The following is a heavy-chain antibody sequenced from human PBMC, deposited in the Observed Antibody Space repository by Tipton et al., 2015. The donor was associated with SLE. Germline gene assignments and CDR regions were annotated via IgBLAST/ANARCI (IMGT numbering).Heavy chain of an antibody. CDR3: ARNMAVAGTVIEY. J-gene: IGHJ4*02. CDR2: IYYSGGT. Sequence: TLSLTCIVSGGSIKNHYWSWIRQAPGMGLEWIGYIYYSGGTNYNPSLKSRVTMSVDTSKNQFSLKLTSLTAADTALYYCARNMAVAGTVIEYWGPGTLVTVSS. V-gene: IGHV4-59*11. CDR1: GGSIKNHY. D-gene: IGHD6-19*01.